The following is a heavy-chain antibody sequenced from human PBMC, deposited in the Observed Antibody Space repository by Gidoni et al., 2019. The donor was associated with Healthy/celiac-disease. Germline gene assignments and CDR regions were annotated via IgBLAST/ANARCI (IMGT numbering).Heavy chain of an antibody. CDR1: GYTFTDYY. J-gene: IGHJ3*02. CDR2: INPNSGGT. V-gene: IGHV1-2*02. D-gene: IGHD6-13*01. Sequence: QVQLVQSGTEVKKPGASVKVSCKATGYTFTDYYMHWVRQAPGQGLEWMGWINPNSGGTNYAQKFQGRVTMTRDTSISTAYMELSRLRSDDTAVYYCARPTRGIAAVDAFDIWGQGTMVTVSS. CDR3: ARPTRGIAAVDAFDI.